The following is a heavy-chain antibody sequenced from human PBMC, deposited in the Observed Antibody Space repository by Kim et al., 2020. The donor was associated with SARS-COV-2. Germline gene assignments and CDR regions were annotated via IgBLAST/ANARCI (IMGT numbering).Heavy chain of an antibody. CDR3: VRDIGSSKTRYFFHYMDV. D-gene: IGHD6-6*01. CDR2: ISWNGLII. J-gene: IGHJ6*03. CDR1: GFTFGDSA. Sequence: GGSLRLSCAASGFTFGDSAMHWVRQAPGKGLEWVSGISWNGLIIADADSVKGRFTISRDNAKNSLYLQMNSLRPEDTALYYCVRDIGSSKTRYFFHYMDVWGKGTTVTVSS. V-gene: IGHV3-9*01.